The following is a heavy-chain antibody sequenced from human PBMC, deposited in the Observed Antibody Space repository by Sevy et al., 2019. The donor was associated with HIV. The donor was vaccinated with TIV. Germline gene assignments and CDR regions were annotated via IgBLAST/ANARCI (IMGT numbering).Heavy chain of an antibody. Sequence: GGSLRLSCAASGFTFRSYGMHWVRQAPGKGLDWVAVISYDGSGESYTGSVKGRFTISRDNSKNTRYLQMNSLRPEDTAVYYWAKIGWFGELPHYYYGMDVWGQGTTVTVSS. CDR2: ISYDGSGE. V-gene: IGHV3-30*18. D-gene: IGHD3-10*01. CDR1: GFTFRSYG. CDR3: AKIGWFGELPHYYYGMDV. J-gene: IGHJ6*02.